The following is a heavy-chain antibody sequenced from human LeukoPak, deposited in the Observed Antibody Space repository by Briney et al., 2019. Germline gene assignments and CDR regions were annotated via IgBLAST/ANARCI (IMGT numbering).Heavy chain of an antibody. J-gene: IGHJ4*02. D-gene: IGHD3-10*01. V-gene: IGHV4-38-2*02. CDR1: GYSISSGYY. CDR3: ARDHGSGSYLDY. Sequence: PSETLSLTCAVSGYSISSGYYWGWIRQPPGKGLEWIGSFYHSGSTYYNPSLKSRVTISVDTSKNHFSLRLSSVTPADTAVYYCARDHGSGSYLDYWGQGTLVTVSS. CDR2: FYHSGST.